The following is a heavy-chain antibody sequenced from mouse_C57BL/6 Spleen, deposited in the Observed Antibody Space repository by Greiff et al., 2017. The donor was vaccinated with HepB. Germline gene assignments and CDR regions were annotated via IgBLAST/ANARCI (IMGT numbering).Heavy chain of an antibody. Sequence: QVQLQQSGPGLVQPSQSLSITCTVSGFSLTSYGVHWVRQSPGKGLEWLGVVWSGGSTDYNAAFISRLSISKDNSKSQVFFKMNSLQADDTAIYYCARDGNYVHYFDYWGQGTTLTVSS. J-gene: IGHJ2*01. CDR1: GFSLTSYG. D-gene: IGHD2-1*01. V-gene: IGHV2-2*01. CDR2: VWSGGST. CDR3: ARDGNYVHYFDY.